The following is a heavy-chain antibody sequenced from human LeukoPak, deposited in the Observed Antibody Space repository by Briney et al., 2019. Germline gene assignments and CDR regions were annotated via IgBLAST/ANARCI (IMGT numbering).Heavy chain of an antibody. Sequence: PGGSLRLSCVASGFSFDSYSLNWVRQAPGKGLEWVAAISSDSDYIYYGDSVRGRFTISRDNAKNSVYLQMGSLRAEDTALYYCAKGRVMRATRGTFDYWGQGTSVTVSS. J-gene: IGHJ4*02. CDR1: GFSFDSYS. D-gene: IGHD1-26*01. CDR2: ISSDSDYI. CDR3: AKGRVMRATRGTFDY. V-gene: IGHV3-21*01.